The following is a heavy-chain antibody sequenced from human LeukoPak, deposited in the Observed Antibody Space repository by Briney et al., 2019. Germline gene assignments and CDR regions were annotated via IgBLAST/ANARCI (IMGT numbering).Heavy chain of an antibody. D-gene: IGHD7-27*01. J-gene: IGHJ4*02. V-gene: IGHV1-69*05. CDR3: ARDLANWGSSFDY. CDR1: GDTFNSYA. Sequence: ASVKVSCKASGDTFNSYAISWVRQAPGQGLEWMGRIIPIFATTNYAQKFQGRVTITTDESTSTAYMELSSLRSEDTAVYYCARDLANWGSSFDYWGQGTLVTDSS. CDR2: IIPIFATT.